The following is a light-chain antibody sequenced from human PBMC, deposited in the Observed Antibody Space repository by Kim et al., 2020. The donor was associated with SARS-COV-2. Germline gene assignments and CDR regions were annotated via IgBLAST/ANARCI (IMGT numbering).Light chain of an antibody. V-gene: IGLV1-47*01. CDR1: SSNIGSNY. J-gene: IGLJ1*01. CDR3: AAWDDSLSGFYV. CDR2: RNN. Sequence: GVTIPWSGSSSNIGSNYVYWYQQLPGTAPKLLIYRNNQRPSGVPDRFSGSKSGTSASLAISGLRSEDEADYYCAAWDDSLSGFYVFGTGTKVTVL.